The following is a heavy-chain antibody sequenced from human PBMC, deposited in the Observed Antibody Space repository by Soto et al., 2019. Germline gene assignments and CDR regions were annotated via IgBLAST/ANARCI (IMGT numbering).Heavy chain of an antibody. J-gene: IGHJ4*02. D-gene: IGHD4-4*01. Sequence: EVQLVESGGGLVQPGGSLRLSCAAFGFKISSSSMNWVRQAPGRGLEWVAYISDSGSNTLYADSVKGRFTVSRDNSKNTLYLQMSSLRPEDTAVYYCARDGHTVTPSIYTCLFDCWGQGTLVTVSS. CDR3: ARDGHTVTPSIYTCLFDC. V-gene: IGHV3-48*01. CDR2: ISDSGSNT. CDR1: GFKISSSS.